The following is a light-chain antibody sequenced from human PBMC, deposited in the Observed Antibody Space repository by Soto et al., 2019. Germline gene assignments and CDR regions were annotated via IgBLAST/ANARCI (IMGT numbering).Light chain of an antibody. CDR1: QSVSSSY. V-gene: IGKV3D-20*02. CDR3: QQRSNWPIT. CDR2: GAS. J-gene: IGKJ5*01. Sequence: IVLPQSPGTLSFSPGERATLSCRASQSVSSSYLAWYQQKPGQAPRLLIYGASNRATGIPARFSGSGSGTDFTLTISSLEPEDFAVYYCQQRSNWPITFGQGTRLEIK.